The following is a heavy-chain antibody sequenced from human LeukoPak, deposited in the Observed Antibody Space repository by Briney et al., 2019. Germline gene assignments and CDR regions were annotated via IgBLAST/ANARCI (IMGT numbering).Heavy chain of an antibody. D-gene: IGHD2-21*02. J-gene: IGHJ4*02. CDR2: ISYDGSNK. CDR3: ARDQGGDHTS. V-gene: IGHV3-30-3*01. CDR1: GFTFSSYA. Sequence: GGSLRLSCSASGFTFSSYAMHWVRQAPGKGLEWVAVISYDGSNKYYADSVKGRFTISRDNSKNTLYLQMNSLRAEDTAVYYCARDQGGDHTSWGQGTLVTVSA.